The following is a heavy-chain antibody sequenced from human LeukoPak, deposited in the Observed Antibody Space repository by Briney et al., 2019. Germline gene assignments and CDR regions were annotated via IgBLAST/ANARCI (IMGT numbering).Heavy chain of an antibody. CDR2: IKQDGSEK. CDR3: ARVEDSSGLYYYYYYMDV. D-gene: IGHD6-25*01. J-gene: IGHJ6*03. CDR1: GFTFSSYC. V-gene: IGHV3-7*01. Sequence: GGSLRLSCAASGFTFSSYCMSWVRQAPGKGLEWVANIKQDGSEKYYVDSVKGRFTISRDNAKNSLYLQMNSLRAEDTAVYYCARVEDSSGLYYYYYYMDVWGKGTTVTVSS.